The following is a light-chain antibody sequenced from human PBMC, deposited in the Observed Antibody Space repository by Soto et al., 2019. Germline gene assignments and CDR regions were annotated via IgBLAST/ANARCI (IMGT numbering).Light chain of an antibody. V-gene: IGKV1-17*03. J-gene: IGKJ1*01. CDR2: AAS. CDR3: LQHKTYPCT. CDR1: QDISNY. Sequence: DIQMTQSPSAMSASVGDRVTITCRATQDISNYLAWFQQKPGKVPQRLIYAASTLQGGVPSRFSGSGSGTEFTLTIRSLQPEDFATYYCLQHKTYPCTFGPGTKVEVK.